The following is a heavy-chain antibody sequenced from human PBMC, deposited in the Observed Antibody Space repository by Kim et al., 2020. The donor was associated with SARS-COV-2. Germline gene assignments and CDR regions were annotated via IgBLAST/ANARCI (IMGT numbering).Heavy chain of an antibody. Sequence: GGSLRLSCAASGFTFSSYSMNWVRQAPGKGLEWVSSISSSSSYIYYADSVKGRFTISRDNAKNSLYLQMNSLRAEDTAVYYCAKSGGYSGYETNGNFDYWGQGTLVTVSS. CDR1: GFTFSSYS. V-gene: IGHV3-21*01. D-gene: IGHD5-12*01. CDR2: ISSSSSYI. J-gene: IGHJ4*02. CDR3: AKSGGYSGYETNGNFDY.